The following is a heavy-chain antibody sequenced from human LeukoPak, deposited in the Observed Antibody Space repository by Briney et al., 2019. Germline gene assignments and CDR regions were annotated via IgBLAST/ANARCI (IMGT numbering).Heavy chain of an antibody. CDR3: AKGDGYNLEHRFDY. J-gene: IGHJ4*02. CDR2: IRYDGSNK. D-gene: IGHD5-24*01. V-gene: IGHV3-30*02. Sequence: GGSLRLSCAASGFTFSSYGMHWVRQAPGKGLEWVAFIRYDGSNKYYADSVKGRFTISRDNSKNTRYLQMNSLRAEDTAVYYCAKGDGYNLEHRFDYWGQGTLVTVSS. CDR1: GFTFSSYG.